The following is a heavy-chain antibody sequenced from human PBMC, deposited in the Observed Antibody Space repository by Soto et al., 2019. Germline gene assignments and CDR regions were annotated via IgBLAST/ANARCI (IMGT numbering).Heavy chain of an antibody. CDR1: GGSISSGNYY. J-gene: IGHJ4*02. CDR2: IYHRGTT. D-gene: IGHD3-9*01. CDR3: ARASFDYLWLYDY. Sequence: SETLSLTCTVSGGSISSGNYYWSWVRQHPGKGLEWIGNIYHRGTTYYNPSLKSRVTISVDTYKNQFSLKVSSVTASDTAVYYCARASFDYLWLYDYWGQGTLVTVSS. V-gene: IGHV4-31*03.